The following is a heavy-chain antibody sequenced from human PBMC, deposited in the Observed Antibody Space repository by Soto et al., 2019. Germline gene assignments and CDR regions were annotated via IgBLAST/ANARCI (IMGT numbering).Heavy chain of an antibody. V-gene: IGHV4-59*01. CDR2: IYYSGST. CDR1: GGSISNYY. D-gene: IGHD2-15*01. Sequence: QVQLQESGPRLVKPSETLSLTCIVSGGSISNYYWSWIRQPPGQGLEGIGYIYYSGSTNYNPSLRSSVTTSVHTSKNQFSMKLSSGTAADASVNYCARAVLHATAAFDYWGQGTRVTLSS. CDR3: ARAVLHATAAFDY. J-gene: IGHJ4*02.